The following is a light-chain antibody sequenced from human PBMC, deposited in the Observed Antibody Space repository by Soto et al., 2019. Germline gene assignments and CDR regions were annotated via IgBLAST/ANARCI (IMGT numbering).Light chain of an antibody. CDR2: AAS. CDR3: LQHNSYPLT. Sequence: DIHMAHSPSSLSSSLVDRVTIACRASQGISNYLAWYQQKPGKVPKLLIYAASTLQSGVPSRFSGSGSGTEFTLTISRLQPEDSATYYCLQHNSYPLTFGPGTKVDIK. V-gene: IGKV1-27*01. J-gene: IGKJ3*01. CDR1: QGISNY.